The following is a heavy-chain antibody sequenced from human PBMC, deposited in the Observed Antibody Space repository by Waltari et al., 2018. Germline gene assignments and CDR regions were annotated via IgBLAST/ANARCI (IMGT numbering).Heavy chain of an antibody. V-gene: IGHV4-61*02. CDR3: ARGEDYDFWSGYSGFDY. D-gene: IGHD3-3*01. Sequence: QVQLQESGPGLVKPSQTLSLTCTVSGGSISSGRYYWRWIRQPAGKGLEWIGRIYTSGSTNYNPSLKSRVTISVDTSKNQFSLKLSSVTAADTAVYYCARGEDYDFWSGYSGFDYWGQGTLVTVSS. CDR1: GGSISSGRYY. J-gene: IGHJ4*02. CDR2: IYTSGST.